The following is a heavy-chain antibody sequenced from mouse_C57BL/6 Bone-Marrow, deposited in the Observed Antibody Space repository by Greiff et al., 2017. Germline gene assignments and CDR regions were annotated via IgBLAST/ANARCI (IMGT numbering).Heavy chain of an antibody. V-gene: IGHV3-8*01. J-gene: IGHJ1*03. Sequence: EVKLVESGPGLAKPSQTLSLTCSVTGYSITSDYWNWIRKFPGNKLEYIGHISYSSSTYSNPSPKSRISITGDTSKNQYYLQLNSVTTEDTASYYCASTDVLWYFDVWGTGTTVTVSS. CDR3: ASTDVLWYFDV. CDR1: GYSITSDY. CDR2: ISYSSST.